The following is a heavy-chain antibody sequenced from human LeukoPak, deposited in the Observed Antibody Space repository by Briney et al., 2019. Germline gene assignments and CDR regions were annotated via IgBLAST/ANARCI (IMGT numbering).Heavy chain of an antibody. CDR3: AKAYCSSTSCLDYYMDV. D-gene: IGHD2-2*01. V-gene: IGHV3-30*18. Sequence: PGGSLRLSCAASGFTVSSNYMSWVRQAPGKGLEWVSVISYDGSNKYYADSVKGRFTISRDNSKNTLYLQMNSLRAEDTAVYYCAKAYCSSTSCLDYYMDVWGKGTTVTVSS. J-gene: IGHJ6*03. CDR2: ISYDGSNK. CDR1: GFTVSSNY.